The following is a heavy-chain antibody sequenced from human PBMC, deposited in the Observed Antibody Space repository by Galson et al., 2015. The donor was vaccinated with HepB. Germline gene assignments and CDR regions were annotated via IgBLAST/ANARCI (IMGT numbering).Heavy chain of an antibody. CDR3: ARGLVFSVGPLFRSSWYLANWFDP. Sequence: CTVSGGSISSSSYYWGWIRQPPGKGLEWIGSIYYSGSTYYNPSLKSRVTISVDTSKNQFSLKLSSVTAADTAVYYCARGLVFSVGPLFRSSWYLANWFDPWGQGTLVTVSS. D-gene: IGHD6-13*01. J-gene: IGHJ5*02. V-gene: IGHV4-39*01. CDR1: GGSISSSSYY. CDR2: IYYSGST.